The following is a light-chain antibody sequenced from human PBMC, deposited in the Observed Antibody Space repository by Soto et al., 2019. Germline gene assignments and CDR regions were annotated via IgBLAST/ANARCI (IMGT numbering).Light chain of an antibody. V-gene: IGKV3-15*01. Sequence: EIVMTQSPATLSVSPGESVTLSCRASQSISGNLAWYQHNPGQAPRLLMFRTSTRATGFPARFSGSGSGTEFNLTISSLQSEDFAIYYCQQYNNWPRATFGGGTKVDIK. CDR3: QQYNNWPRAT. CDR1: QSISGN. J-gene: IGKJ4*01. CDR2: RTS.